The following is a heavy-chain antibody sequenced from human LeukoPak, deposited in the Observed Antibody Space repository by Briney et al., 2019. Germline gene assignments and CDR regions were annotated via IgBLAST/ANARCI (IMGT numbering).Heavy chain of an antibody. D-gene: IGHD1-26*01. CDR2: INPNSGGT. J-gene: IGHJ4*02. Sequence: GASVKFSCKASGYTFTGYYMHWVRQAPGQGLEWMGWINPNSGGTNYAQKFQGRVTMTRDTSISTAYMELSRLRSDDTAVYYCARDRKEWELHYFDYWGQGTLVTVSS. CDR1: GYTFTGYY. V-gene: IGHV1-2*02. CDR3: ARDRKEWELHYFDY.